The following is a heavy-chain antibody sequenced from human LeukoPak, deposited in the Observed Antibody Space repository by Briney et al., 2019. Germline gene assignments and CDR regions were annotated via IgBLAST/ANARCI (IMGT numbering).Heavy chain of an antibody. Sequence: PWGSLRLSCAASGFTFSKYWMLWVRQAPGKGLESVSRINTDGTVTTYADSVKGRFTVSRDNADNTMFLQMNSVRGEDTAVYYCATKQWLSPPPDSWGQGTPVTVSS. V-gene: IGHV3-74*01. CDR2: INTDGTVT. D-gene: IGHD6-19*01. CDR3: ATKQWLSPPPDS. CDR1: GFTFSKYW. J-gene: IGHJ4*02.